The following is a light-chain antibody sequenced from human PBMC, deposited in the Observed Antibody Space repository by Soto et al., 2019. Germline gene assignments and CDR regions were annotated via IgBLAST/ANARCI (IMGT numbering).Light chain of an antibody. V-gene: IGKV3-11*01. CDR2: DAS. CDR3: QQRSNWPPIT. CDR1: QSVSSY. J-gene: IGKJ5*01. Sequence: ETVWTQSPATLSLSPGERATLSCRASQSVSSYLAWYQQRPGQAPRLLIYDASNRATGIPARFSGSGSGTDFTLTISSLEAEDFAIYYCQQRSNWPPITFGQGTRLEI.